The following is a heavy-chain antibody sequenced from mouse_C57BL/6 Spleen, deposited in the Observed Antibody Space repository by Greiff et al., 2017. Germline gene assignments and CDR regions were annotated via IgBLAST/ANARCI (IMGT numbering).Heavy chain of an antibody. CDR2: ISDGGSYT. J-gene: IGHJ4*01. V-gene: IGHV5-4*01. Sequence: EVKLMESGGGLVKPGGSLKLSCAASGFTFSSYAMSWVRQTPEKRLEWVATISDGGSYTYYPDNVKGRFTISRDKAKNNLYLQMSNLKSEDTAMYYCARDDGNYGERDYWGQGTSVTVSS. CDR1: GFTFSSYA. CDR3: ARDDGNYGERDY. D-gene: IGHD2-1*01.